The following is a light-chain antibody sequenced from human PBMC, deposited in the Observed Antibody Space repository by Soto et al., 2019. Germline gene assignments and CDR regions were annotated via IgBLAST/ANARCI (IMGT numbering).Light chain of an antibody. J-gene: IGKJ4*01. V-gene: IGKV1D-12*01. CDR3: QQANSFFALT. Sequence: DIQLTQSPSSVSASIGDSVTITCRASQDISTWLAWYQLKPGKAPKLLIFAASSLLTGVPSRFSGSGSGTEVTLTISGLQAEDFATYYCQQANSFFALTFGGGTHLEIK. CDR1: QDISTW. CDR2: AAS.